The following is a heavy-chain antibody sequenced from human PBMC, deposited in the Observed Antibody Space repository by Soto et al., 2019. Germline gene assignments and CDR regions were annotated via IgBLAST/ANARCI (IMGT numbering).Heavy chain of an antibody. CDR2: IGTAARDT. V-gene: IGHV3-13*04. CDR3: ATGSQLRLGELSGGDAFDI. J-gene: IGHJ3*02. D-gene: IGHD3-16*02. Sequence: EVQLVESGGGLVQPGGSLRLSCAASGFTFRSYDMHWVRHATGKGLEWVSSIGTAARDTYYACSVKGRFNISREDAKKSLYLQRNSVTAGDTAVYYCATGSQLRLGELSGGDAFDIWGQGTMVTVSS. CDR1: GFTFRSYD.